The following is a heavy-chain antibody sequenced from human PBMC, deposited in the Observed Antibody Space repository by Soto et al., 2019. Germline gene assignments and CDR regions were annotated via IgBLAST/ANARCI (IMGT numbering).Heavy chain of an antibody. J-gene: IGHJ6*02. CDR1: GGTFSSYA. Sequence: QVQLVQSGAEVKKPGSSVKVSCKASGGTFSSYAISWVRQAPGQGLEWMGGIIPIFGTANYAQKFQGRVTITADESTSTAYMELSSLRAEDTAVYYCARDLPNWSGGSCAEHPRYYYYGMDVWGQGTTVTVSS. CDR2: IIPIFGTA. D-gene: IGHD2-15*01. CDR3: ARDLPNWSGGSCAEHPRYYYYGMDV. V-gene: IGHV1-69*01.